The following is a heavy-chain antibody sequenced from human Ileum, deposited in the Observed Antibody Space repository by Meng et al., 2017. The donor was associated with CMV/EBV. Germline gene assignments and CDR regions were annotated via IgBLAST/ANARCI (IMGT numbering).Heavy chain of an antibody. CDR1: GFTFSDCG. Sequence: VLLLESGGAWVQPGGSLRSSGAASGFTFSDCGMSWVRQAPGKGLELISAVSGTGETTYYADSVKGRFAISRDNSKNTLYLQMNSLRADDTALYYCVGLLTGYYSHWWGQGTLVTVSS. J-gene: IGHJ4*02. CDR2: VSGTGETT. V-gene: IGHV3-23*01. D-gene: IGHD3-9*01. CDR3: VGLLTGYYSHW.